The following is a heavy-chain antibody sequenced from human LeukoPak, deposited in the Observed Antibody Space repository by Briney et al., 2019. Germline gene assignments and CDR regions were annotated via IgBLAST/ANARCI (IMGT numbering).Heavy chain of an antibody. J-gene: IGHJ5*01. D-gene: IGHD3-22*01. V-gene: IGHV3-23*01. CDR1: GFTFTNYA. CDR2: ISGSGGST. CDR3: AKVRGYYDSSGYFDS. Sequence: GGSLRLSCAASGFTFTNYAMSWVRQAPGKGLEWVSSISGSGGSTFYAASVKGRFTISRDNSKNTLYLQMNSLRAEDTAVYYCAKVRGYYDSSGYFDSWGQGTLVTVSS.